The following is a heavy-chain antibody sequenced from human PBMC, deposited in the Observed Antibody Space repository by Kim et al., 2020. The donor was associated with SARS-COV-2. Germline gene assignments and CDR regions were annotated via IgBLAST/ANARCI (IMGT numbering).Heavy chain of an antibody. J-gene: IGHJ4*02. CDR2: ISAYNGNT. V-gene: IGHV1-18*01. CDR1: GYTFTSYG. D-gene: IGHD2-21*01. CDR3: ARVAFRGILWSPFDY. Sequence: ASVKVSCKASGYTFTSYGISWVRQAPGQGLEWMGWISAYNGNTNYAQKLQGRVTMTTDTSTSTAYMELRSLRSDDTAVYYCARVAFRGILWSPFDYWGQGTLVTVSS.